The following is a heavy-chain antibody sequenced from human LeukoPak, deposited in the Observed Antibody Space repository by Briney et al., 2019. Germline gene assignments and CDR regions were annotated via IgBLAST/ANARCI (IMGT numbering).Heavy chain of an antibody. D-gene: IGHD3-22*01. CDR2: IKQDGSEE. V-gene: IGHV3-7*04. CDR3: ARGIYYSDTSSPYYFDS. CDR1: GFSFSSYC. J-gene: IGHJ4*02. Sequence: GGSLRLSCAASGFSFSSYCMSWVRQAPGKGLEWVANIKQDGSEEYYVGSVKGRLTIFRDNSKNSLYLQMNSLRAEDTAVYYCARGIYYSDTSSPYYFDSWGQGTLVTVSS.